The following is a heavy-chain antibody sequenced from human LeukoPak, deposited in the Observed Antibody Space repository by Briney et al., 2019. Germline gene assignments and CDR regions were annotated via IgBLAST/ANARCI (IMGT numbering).Heavy chain of an antibody. CDR3: ARVVKYCSSTSCYTRPYDAFDI. CDR2: IYYSGST. V-gene: IGHV4-59*12. Sequence: PSETLSLTCTVSGGSISSYYWSWIRQPPGKGLEWIGYIYYSGSTNYNPSLKSRVTISVDTSKNQFSLKLSSVTAADTAVYYCARVVKYCSSTSCYTRPYDAFDIWGQGTMVTVSS. CDR1: GGSISSYY. J-gene: IGHJ3*02. D-gene: IGHD2-2*02.